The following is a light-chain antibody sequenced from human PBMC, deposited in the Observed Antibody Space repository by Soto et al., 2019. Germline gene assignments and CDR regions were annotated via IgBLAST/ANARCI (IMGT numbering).Light chain of an antibody. CDR2: AAS. CDR1: QGISNY. J-gene: IGKJ4*01. V-gene: IGKV1-27*01. CDR3: QKYTNVPA. Sequence: DIQMTQSPSSLSASVGDRVTITCRASQGISNYLAWHQQIPGKVPKLLISAASTLQSGVPSRFSGSGSGTDFTLTISSLQPEDDATYYCQKYTNVPAFGGGTKVEIK.